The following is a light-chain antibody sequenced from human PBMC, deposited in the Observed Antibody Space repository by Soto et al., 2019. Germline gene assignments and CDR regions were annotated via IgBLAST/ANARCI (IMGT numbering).Light chain of an antibody. J-gene: IGKJ2*01. CDR2: VAS. Sequence: DTQMTQSPSSLSASVGDRVTITCRASQSIGRFLNWHQQKPGKAPNVLINVASTLRSGVPSRFSGSGSGTDFNLTINSLQPEDFSTYYCQQSDSTPYTFGQGTKVDIK. CDR1: QSIGRF. CDR3: QQSDSTPYT. V-gene: IGKV1-39*01.